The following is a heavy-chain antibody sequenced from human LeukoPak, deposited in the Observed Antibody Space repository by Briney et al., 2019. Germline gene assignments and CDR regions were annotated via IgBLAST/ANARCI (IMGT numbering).Heavy chain of an antibody. Sequence: SETLSLTCTVSGGSISSYYWSWIRQPPGKGLEWIGYIYYSGSTNYNPSLKSRVTISVDTSKNQFSLKLSSVTAADTAVYYCARHVGDGYINFDYWGQGTLVTVSS. CDR2: IYYSGST. J-gene: IGHJ4*02. V-gene: IGHV4-59*08. D-gene: IGHD5-12*01. CDR1: GGSISSYY. CDR3: ARHVGDGYINFDY.